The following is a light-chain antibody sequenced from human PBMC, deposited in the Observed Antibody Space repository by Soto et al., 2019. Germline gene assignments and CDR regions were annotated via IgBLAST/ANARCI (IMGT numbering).Light chain of an antibody. V-gene: IGKV1-5*03. J-gene: IGKJ1*01. CDR3: QQFNSYPRT. CDR2: KAS. CDR1: QSISTY. Sequence: DIQMTQSPSTLSASVGDRVTITCRASQSISTYLAWYQQKPGKAPNLLIYKASSLESGVPSRFSGSGSGTEFTLTISSLQPDDFAADYCQQFNSYPRTFGQGTKVEI.